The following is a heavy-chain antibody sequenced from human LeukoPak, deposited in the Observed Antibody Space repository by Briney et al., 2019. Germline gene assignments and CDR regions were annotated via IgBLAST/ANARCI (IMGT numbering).Heavy chain of an antibody. D-gene: IGHD1-26*01. CDR3: ARGADSGNYVGLVYLDY. CDR2: ISAYNGNT. J-gene: IGHJ4*02. V-gene: IGHV1-18*01. Sequence: ASVKVSCKASGYSFSNYDIIWVRQAPGQGLEWMGWISAYNGNTKYAQKLQGRVTITTDTSTSTAYMELRSLRSDDTAVYYCARGADSGNYVGLVYLDYWGQGTLVTVSS. CDR1: GYSFSNYD.